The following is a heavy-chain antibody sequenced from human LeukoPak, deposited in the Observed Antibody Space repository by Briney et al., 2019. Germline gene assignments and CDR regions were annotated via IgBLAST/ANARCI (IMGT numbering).Heavy chain of an antibody. CDR3: ARKYSGYDSYAFDI. CDR1: GGTFISYA. CDR2: IIPIFGTA. Sequence: ASVKVSCKASGGTFISYAISWVRQAPGQGLEWMGGIIPIFGTANYAQKFQGRVTITADESTSTAHMEPSSLRSEDTAVYYCARKYSGYDSYAFDIWGQGTMVTVSS. J-gene: IGHJ3*02. V-gene: IGHV1-69*01. D-gene: IGHD5-12*01.